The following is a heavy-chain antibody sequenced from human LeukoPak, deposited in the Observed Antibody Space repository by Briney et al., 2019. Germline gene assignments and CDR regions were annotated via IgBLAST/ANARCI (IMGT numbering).Heavy chain of an antibody. V-gene: IGHV3-23*01. CDR2: ISGSGGST. Sequence: GGSLRLSCAASGFTFSSYAMSWVRQAPGKGLEWVPAISGSGGSTYYADSVKGRFTISRDNSKNTLYLQMNSLRAEDTAVYYCAKDRSPSITMVRGVIIFGAFDIWGQGTMVTVSS. CDR3: AKDRSPSITMVRGVIIFGAFDI. CDR1: GFTFSSYA. D-gene: IGHD3-10*01. J-gene: IGHJ3*02.